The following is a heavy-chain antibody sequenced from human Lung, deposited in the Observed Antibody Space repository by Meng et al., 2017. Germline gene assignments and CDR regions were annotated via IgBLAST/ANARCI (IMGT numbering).Heavy chain of an antibody. CDR2: IKHSGGT. V-gene: IGHV4-34*01. J-gene: IGHJ4*02. Sequence: QVHPQQRSDGLFQTSDTLPRTCVVSGGSFRYFYRDWIRQPPGKGLKCIGKIKHSGGTNYNPSLESRATISVDTSQTNLSLKLISATAADSALYDCARGSTTMAHDFDYWGQGTLVTVSS. D-gene: IGHD4-11*01. CDR3: ARGSTTMAHDFDY. CDR1: GGSFRYFY.